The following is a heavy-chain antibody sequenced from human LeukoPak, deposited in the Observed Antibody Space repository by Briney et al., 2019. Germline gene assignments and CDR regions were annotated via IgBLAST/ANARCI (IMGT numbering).Heavy chain of an antibody. J-gene: IGHJ4*02. V-gene: IGHV4-4*02. CDR3: ARDRYYYDSSGYLFDH. CDR1: GGSISSSNW. D-gene: IGHD3-22*01. CDR2: IYHSGST. Sequence: PSGTLSLTCAVSGGSISSSNWWSWVRQPPGKGLEWIGEIYHSGSTNYNPSLKSRVTMSVDTSKNQFSLKLSSVTAADTAVYYCARDRYYYDSSGYLFDHWGQGTLVTVSS.